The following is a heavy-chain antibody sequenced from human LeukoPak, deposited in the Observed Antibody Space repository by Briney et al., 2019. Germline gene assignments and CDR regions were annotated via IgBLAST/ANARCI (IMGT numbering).Heavy chain of an antibody. D-gene: IGHD1-14*01. V-gene: IGHV1-69*13. J-gene: IGHJ4*02. CDR1: GGTFSSYA. CDR3: ARNHVDTRNRGVDY. Sequence: ASVKVSCKASGGTFSSYAISWVRQAPGQGLEWMGGIIPIFGTANYAQKFQGRVTITADESTSTAYIELRSLRSDGTGVYYCARNHVDTRNRGVDYWGQGTLVTVSS. CDR2: IIPIFGTA.